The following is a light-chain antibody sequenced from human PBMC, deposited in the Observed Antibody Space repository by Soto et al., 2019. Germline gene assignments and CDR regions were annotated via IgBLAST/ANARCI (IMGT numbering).Light chain of an antibody. CDR1: QSLLHSNGYNY. V-gene: IGKV2-28*01. J-gene: IGKJ3*01. CDR3: MQALQTPIFT. Sequence: DLVMTQSPLSLPVTPGGPASISCRSSQSLLHSNGYNYLDWYLQKPGQSPQVLIYLGSNRASGVPDRFSGSGSGTDFTLTISRVEAEDVGVYYCMQALQTPIFTFGPGTKVDIK. CDR2: LGS.